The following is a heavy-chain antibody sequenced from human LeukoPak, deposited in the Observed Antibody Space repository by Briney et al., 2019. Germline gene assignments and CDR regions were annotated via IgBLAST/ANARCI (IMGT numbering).Heavy chain of an antibody. Sequence: GESLKISCKGSGYIFTSYWIGWVRQMPGKGLEWMGIIYPGDSDTRYSPSFQGQVTISADKSISTAYLQWSSLKASDTAMYYCARRGYCSGGSCYFVFDYWGQGTLVTVSS. CDR3: ARRGYCSGGSCYFVFDY. V-gene: IGHV5-51*01. CDR1: GYIFTSYW. J-gene: IGHJ4*02. CDR2: IYPGDSDT. D-gene: IGHD2-15*01.